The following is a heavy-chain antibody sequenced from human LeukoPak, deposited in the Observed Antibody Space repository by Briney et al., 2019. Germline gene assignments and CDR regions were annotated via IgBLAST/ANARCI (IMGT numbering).Heavy chain of an antibody. J-gene: IGHJ4*02. Sequence: PSETLSLTCAVYVGSFSVYYWSWIRQPPGKGLESIGEITHSGSTNYNPSLKSRVTISVDTSKNQFSVKLSSVTAADTAVYYCASSYYYDSSGYSIDYWGQGTLVTVSS. V-gene: IGHV4-34*01. D-gene: IGHD3-22*01. CDR1: VGSFSVYY. CDR2: ITHSGST. CDR3: ASSYYYDSSGYSIDY.